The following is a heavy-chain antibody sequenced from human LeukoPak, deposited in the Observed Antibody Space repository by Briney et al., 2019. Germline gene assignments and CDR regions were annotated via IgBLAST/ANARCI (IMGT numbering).Heavy chain of an antibody. V-gene: IGHV3-53*01. D-gene: IGHD3-10*01. CDR2: IYTGDST. CDR3: VRDAVRGFYYGMDV. CDR1: GFVVSSNS. J-gene: IGHJ6*02. Sequence: GGSLRLSCAASGFVVSSNSMNWVRQAPGRGLEWVSVIYTGDSTYYADSVKGRFTISRDNSKNTMYLQVSSLRAEDTALYYCVRDAVRGFYYGMDVWGQGTTVTVSS.